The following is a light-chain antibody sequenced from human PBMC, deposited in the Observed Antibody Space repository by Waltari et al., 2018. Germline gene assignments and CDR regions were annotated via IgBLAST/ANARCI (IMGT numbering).Light chain of an antibody. CDR2: VYSDGSQ. Sequence: QLVLTQSPSASASLGASVRLTCTLTSGHRNYAIPWHQPRPDKGPQFLLKVYSDGSQNRGDGIPDRFSGSSSGAERYLTISGLQSDDEADYYCQSWDTGNWVFGGGTRVTVL. CDR3: QSWDTGNWV. J-gene: IGLJ3*02. CDR1: SGHRNYA. V-gene: IGLV4-69*01.